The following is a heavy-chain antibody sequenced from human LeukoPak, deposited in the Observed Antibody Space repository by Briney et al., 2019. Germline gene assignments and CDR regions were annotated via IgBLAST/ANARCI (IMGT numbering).Heavy chain of an antibody. J-gene: IGHJ5*02. CDR1: GFTFSSYG. V-gene: IGHV3-30*18. D-gene: IGHD5-18*01. CDR3: AKGPRGYSYGYMWFDP. CDR2: ISYDGRNK. Sequence: PGGSLRLSCAASGFTFSSYGMHWVRQAPGKGLEWVAVISYDGRNKYYADSVKGRFPISRDNSKNTLYLQMNSLRAEDTAVYYCAKGPRGYSYGYMWFDPWGQGTLVTVSS.